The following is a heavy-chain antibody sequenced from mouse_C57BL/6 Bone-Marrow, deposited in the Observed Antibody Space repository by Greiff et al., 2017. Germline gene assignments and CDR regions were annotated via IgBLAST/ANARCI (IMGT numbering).Heavy chain of an antibody. CDR1: GFTFSDYY. V-gene: IGHV5-16*01. Sequence: EVKLVESEGGLVQPGSSMKLSCTASGFTFSDYYMAWVRQVPEKGLEWVANINYDGSSTYYLDSLKSRFIISRDNAKNILYLQMSSLKSEDTATYYCARDSSGYPFAYWGQGTLVTVSA. CDR3: ARDSSGYPFAY. J-gene: IGHJ3*01. CDR2: INYDGSST. D-gene: IGHD3-2*02.